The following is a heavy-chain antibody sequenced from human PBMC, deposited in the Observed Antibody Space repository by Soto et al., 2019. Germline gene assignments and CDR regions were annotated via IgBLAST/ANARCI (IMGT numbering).Heavy chain of an antibody. Sequence: ASVKVSCKASGYTFTGYYMHWVRQAPGQGLEWMGWINPNSGGTNYAQKFQGWVTMTRDTSISTAYMELSRLRSDDTAVYYCATAYSSSSSYYYYGMDVWGQGTTVTVS. V-gene: IGHV1-2*04. CDR2: INPNSGGT. CDR3: ATAYSSSSSYYYYGMDV. CDR1: GYTFTGYY. J-gene: IGHJ6*02. D-gene: IGHD6-6*01.